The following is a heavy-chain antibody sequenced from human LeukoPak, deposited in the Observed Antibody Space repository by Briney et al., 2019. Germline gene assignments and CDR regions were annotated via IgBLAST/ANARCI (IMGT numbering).Heavy chain of an antibody. CDR2: IYYSGST. CDR3: ARTVVPAIDAFDI. Sequence: SETLSLTCTVSGGSLSSGGYYWSWIRQHPGKGLEWIGYIYYSGSTYYNPSLKSRVTISVDTSKNQFSLKLSSVTAADTAVYYCARTVVPAIDAFDIWGQGTMVTVSS. CDR1: GGSLSSGGYY. V-gene: IGHV4-31*03. D-gene: IGHD2-2*01. J-gene: IGHJ3*02.